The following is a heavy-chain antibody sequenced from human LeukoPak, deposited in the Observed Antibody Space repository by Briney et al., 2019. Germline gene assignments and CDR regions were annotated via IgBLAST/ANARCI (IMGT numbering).Heavy chain of an antibody. CDR3: ARVGGGSYLYFDY. Sequence: SETLSLTCTVSGYSISSGYYWGWIRQPPGKGLEWIGSIYHSGSTYYNPSLKSRVTISVDTSKNQFSLKLSSVTAADTAVYYCARVGGGSYLYFDYWGQGTLVTVSS. V-gene: IGHV4-38-2*02. CDR1: GYSISSGYY. J-gene: IGHJ4*02. CDR2: IYHSGST. D-gene: IGHD1-26*01.